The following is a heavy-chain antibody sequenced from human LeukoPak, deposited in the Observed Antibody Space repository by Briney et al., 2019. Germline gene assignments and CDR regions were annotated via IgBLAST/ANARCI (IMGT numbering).Heavy chain of an antibody. D-gene: IGHD3-9*01. CDR2: IYYSGST. V-gene: IGHV4-39*01. J-gene: IGHJ4*02. CDR1: GGSISSGSYY. CDR3: ARHASVDGIWPRPLDY. Sequence: SETLSLTCTASGGSISSGSYYWGWIRQSPGKGLEWIGNIYYSGSTHYNPSLRSRVTISVDTSKNQFSLKMTSVTAADTAVYYCARHASVDGIWPRPLDYWGQGSQVTVSS.